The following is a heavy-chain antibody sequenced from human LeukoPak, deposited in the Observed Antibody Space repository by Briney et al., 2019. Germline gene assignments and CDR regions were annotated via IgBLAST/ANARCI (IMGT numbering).Heavy chain of an antibody. CDR3: ARARYYDSSGYDY. CDR1: GYTFTMYG. D-gene: IGHD3-22*01. V-gene: IGHV1-18*01. CDR2: ISGYNGNT. Sequence: ASVKVSCKASGYTFTMYGISWVRQAPRHGLEWMGWISGYNGNTNYAQKLQGRVTMTTDTSTSTAYMELRSLRSDDTAVYYCARARYYDSSGYDYWGQGTLVTVSS. J-gene: IGHJ4*02.